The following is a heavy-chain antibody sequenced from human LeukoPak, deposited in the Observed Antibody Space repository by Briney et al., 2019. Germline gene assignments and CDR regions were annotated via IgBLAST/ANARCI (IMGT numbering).Heavy chain of an antibody. CDR1: GYTFTSYG. J-gene: IGHJ4*02. Sequence: APVKVSCKAAGYTFTSYGISWVRQAPGQGLEWMGWISIYNGNTNYAQNLQGRVTMTRDTSTSTAYMELRSLRSDDTAVYYCARDLAPSNDYWGQGTLVTVSS. CDR2: ISIYNGNT. V-gene: IGHV1-18*01. CDR3: ARDLAPSNDY.